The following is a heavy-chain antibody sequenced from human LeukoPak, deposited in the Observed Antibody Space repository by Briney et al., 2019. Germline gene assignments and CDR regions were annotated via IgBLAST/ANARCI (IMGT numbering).Heavy chain of an antibody. CDR2: INYTGST. Sequence: SETLSLTCAVYGGSFSGFYWSWIRHVTGKGLEWIGEINYTGSTSYNPSLKSRVTISVDTSQNQFFLLLTSVTAADTAVYYCARVAGYLPTRWFDPWGQGTHVTVSS. D-gene: IGHD6-25*01. V-gene: IGHV4-34*01. J-gene: IGHJ5*02. CDR3: ARVAGYLPTRWFDP. CDR1: GGSFSGFY.